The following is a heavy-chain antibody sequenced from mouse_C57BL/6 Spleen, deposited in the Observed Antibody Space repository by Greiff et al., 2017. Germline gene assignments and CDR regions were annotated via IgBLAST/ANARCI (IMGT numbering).Heavy chain of an antibody. Sequence: QVQLQQSGAELVRPGSSVKLSCKASGYTFTSYWMHWVKQRPIQGLEWIGNIDPSDSETHYNQKFKDKATLTVDKSSSTAYMQLSSLTSEDSAVYYCARLGLRRYFDYWGQGTTLTVSS. D-gene: IGHD2-4*01. V-gene: IGHV1-52*01. CDR3: ARLGLRRYFDY. CDR2: IDPSDSET. J-gene: IGHJ2*01. CDR1: GYTFTSYW.